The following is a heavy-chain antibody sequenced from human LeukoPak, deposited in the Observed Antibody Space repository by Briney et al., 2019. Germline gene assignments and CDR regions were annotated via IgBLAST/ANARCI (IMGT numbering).Heavy chain of an antibody. D-gene: IGHD4-23*01. CDR1: GFTFSSYG. Sequence: PGGSLRLSCAASGFTFSSYGMHWVRQAPGKGLEWVAVISYDGSNKYYADSVKGRFTISRDNSKNTLYLQMNSLRAEDTAVYYCAKDAGNSGSMDYWGQGTLVTVSS. J-gene: IGHJ4*02. V-gene: IGHV3-30*18. CDR3: AKDAGNSGSMDY. CDR2: ISYDGSNK.